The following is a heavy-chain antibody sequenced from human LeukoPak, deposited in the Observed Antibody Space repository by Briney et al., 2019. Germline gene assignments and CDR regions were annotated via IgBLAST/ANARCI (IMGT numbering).Heavy chain of an antibody. Sequence: PSETLSLTCTVSGGSISGFYCSWIRQTAGKGLEWIGRIYTSGSTNYNPSLKSRVTMSLDTSKNQFSLKLSSVTAADTAVYYSARLINGSPGDYWGQGTLVTVSS. CDR1: GGSISGFY. J-gene: IGHJ4*02. CDR2: IYTSGST. D-gene: IGHD1-26*01. CDR3: ARLINGSPGDY. V-gene: IGHV4-4*07.